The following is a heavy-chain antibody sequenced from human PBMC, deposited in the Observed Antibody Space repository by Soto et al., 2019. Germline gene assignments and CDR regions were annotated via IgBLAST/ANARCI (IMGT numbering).Heavy chain of an antibody. Sequence: EVQLVESGGGLVQPGGSLRLSCAASGFTVSSNYMSWVRQAPGKGLEWFSVIYSGGSTYYADSVKGRFTISRDNSKNTLYLQMNSLRAEDTAVYYCAREETAREFDYWGQGTLVTVSS. CDR3: AREETAREFDY. V-gene: IGHV3-66*01. CDR1: GFTVSSNY. CDR2: IYSGGST. J-gene: IGHJ4*02. D-gene: IGHD1-26*01.